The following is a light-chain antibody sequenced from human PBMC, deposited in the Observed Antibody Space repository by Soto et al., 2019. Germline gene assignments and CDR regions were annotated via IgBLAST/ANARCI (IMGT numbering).Light chain of an antibody. CDR2: GAS. Sequence: IVLTQSPDTLSLSPGERVTLSCRASKSFSRSYSAWYQQTPHAPPRLIICGASSRAAGIPESCSSSGCGTDFPLTISRLEEEDFGVYYRQQYGRSSRTFGQGTKVDIK. V-gene: IGKV3-20*01. CDR1: KSFSRSY. CDR3: QQYGRSSRT. J-gene: IGKJ1*01.